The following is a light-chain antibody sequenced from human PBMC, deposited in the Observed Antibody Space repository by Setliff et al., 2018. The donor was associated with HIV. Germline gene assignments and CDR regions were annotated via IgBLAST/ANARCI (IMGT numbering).Light chain of an antibody. J-gene: IGLJ1*01. CDR3: SSYGSSGTFYV. Sequence: QSVLTQPASVSGSPGQSITMSCTGTSSDVGGYNYVSWYQHHPGKAPKLVIYEVNNRPSGVSYRFSGSKSGNTASLTISGLQAEDEAEYYCSSYGSSGTFYVFGTGTKVTVL. V-gene: IGLV2-14*01. CDR1: SSDVGGYNY. CDR2: EVN.